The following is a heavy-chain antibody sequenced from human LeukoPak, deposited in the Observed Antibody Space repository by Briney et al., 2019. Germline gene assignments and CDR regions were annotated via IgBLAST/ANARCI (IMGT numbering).Heavy chain of an antibody. CDR3: ARLPYSGCSSTSCYYPWGYYYYMDV. Sequence: SETLSLTCTVSGGSISSGGYYWSWIRQPPGKGLEWTGYIYHSGSTYYNPSLKSRVTISVDRSKNQFSLKLSSVTAADTAVYYCARLPYSGCSSTSCYYPWGYYYYMDVWGKGTTVTVSS. CDR2: IYHSGST. V-gene: IGHV4-30-2*01. D-gene: IGHD2-2*01. CDR1: GGSISSGGYY. J-gene: IGHJ6*03.